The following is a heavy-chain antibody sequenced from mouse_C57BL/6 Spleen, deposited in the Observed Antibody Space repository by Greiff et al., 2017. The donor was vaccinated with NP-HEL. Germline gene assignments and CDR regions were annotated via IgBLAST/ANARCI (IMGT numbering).Heavy chain of an antibody. J-gene: IGHJ2*01. CDR1: GYTFTDYY. CDR2: INPNHGGT. CDR3: ARRGGYDDYFDY. D-gene: IGHD2-2*01. Sequence: VQLQQSGPELVKPGASVKISRKASGYTFTDYYMNWVKQSHGKSLEWIGDINPNHGGTSYNQKFKGKATLTVDKSSSTAYMELRSLTSEDSAVYYCARRGGYDDYFDYWGQGTTLTVSS. V-gene: IGHV1-26*01.